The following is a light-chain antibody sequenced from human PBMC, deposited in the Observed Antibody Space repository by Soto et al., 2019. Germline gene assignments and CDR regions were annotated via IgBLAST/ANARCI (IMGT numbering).Light chain of an antibody. CDR2: GAS. V-gene: IGKV3-15*01. Sequence: EIVMTQSPATLSVSPGERATLSCRASQSVSSNLAWYQQKPGQAPRLLISGASTMATGIPARFSGSASGTEFTLTISSLQSEDFADYYCQQYNNWPPWTFGQGTKVEIK. CDR3: QQYNNWPPWT. J-gene: IGKJ1*01. CDR1: QSVSSN.